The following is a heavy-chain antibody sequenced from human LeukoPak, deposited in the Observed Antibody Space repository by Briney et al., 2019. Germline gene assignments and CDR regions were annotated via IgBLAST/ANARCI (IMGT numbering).Heavy chain of an antibody. CDR2: VNHGGST. CDR3: AREGGSNTLRFDY. V-gene: IGHV4-34*01. CDR1: GDSFSAYY. D-gene: IGHD1-26*01. Sequence: SETLSLTCAVHGDSFSAYYWSWLRQSPGKGLEWIGEVNHGGSTNYNPSLKSRVTISVDTSKNQFSLKLASVTAADSGVYYCAREGGSNTLRFDYWGQGTLISVSS. J-gene: IGHJ4*02.